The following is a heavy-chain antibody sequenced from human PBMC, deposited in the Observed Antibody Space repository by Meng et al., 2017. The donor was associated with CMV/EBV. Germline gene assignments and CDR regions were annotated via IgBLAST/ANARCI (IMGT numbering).Heavy chain of an antibody. J-gene: IGHJ5*02. CDR2: IDHSGST. Sequence: GSFRSYFFGCIRPPPGKGLAWIREIDHSGSTNYTPSLKSRVTISVDTSKNPFSLKLSSVTAADTAVYYCARGVGYCSSTSCYPRFDPRGQGTLVTVSS. CDR1: GSFRSYF. CDR3: ARGVGYCSSTSCYPRFDP. D-gene: IGHD2-2*01. V-gene: IGHV4-34*01.